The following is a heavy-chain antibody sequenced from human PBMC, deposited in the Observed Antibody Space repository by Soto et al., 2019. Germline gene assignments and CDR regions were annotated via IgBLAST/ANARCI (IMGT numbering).Heavy chain of an antibody. J-gene: IGHJ4*02. CDR2: ISGSGGST. V-gene: IGHV3-23*01. Sequence: PGGSLRLSCAASGFTCSSYAMSWVRQAPGKGLEWVSAISGSGGSTYYADSVKGRFTISRDNAKNSLYLQMNSLRAEDTAVYYCARELAAAGSFDYWGQGTLVTVSS. CDR1: GFTCSSYA. D-gene: IGHD6-13*01. CDR3: ARELAAAGSFDY.